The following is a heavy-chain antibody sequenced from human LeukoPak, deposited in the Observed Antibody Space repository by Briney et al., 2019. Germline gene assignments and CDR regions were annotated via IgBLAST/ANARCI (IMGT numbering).Heavy chain of an antibody. CDR3: ARGRRGGLVPYGY. Sequence: SETLSLTCAVYGGSFSGYYWSWIRQPPGKGLEWIGEINHSGSTNYNPSLKSRVTISVDTSKNQFSLKLSSVTAADTAVYYCARGRRGGLVPYGYWGQGTLVTVSS. D-gene: IGHD6-19*01. V-gene: IGHV4-34*01. CDR1: GGSFSGYY. J-gene: IGHJ4*02. CDR2: INHSGST.